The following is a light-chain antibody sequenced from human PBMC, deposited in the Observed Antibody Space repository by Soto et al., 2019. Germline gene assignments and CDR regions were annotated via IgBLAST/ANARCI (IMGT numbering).Light chain of an antibody. V-gene: IGKV3-15*01. Sequence: EIVMTQSTGTLSVSPGERATLSCMASQSVSTNLAWYQQKPGQSPRLLIYGASTKATGITARFSGSGSGTEFTLTISSLQSEDFAVYHCQQYKNWPLTFGGGTAVEIK. CDR1: QSVSTN. J-gene: IGKJ4*01. CDR2: GAS. CDR3: QQYKNWPLT.